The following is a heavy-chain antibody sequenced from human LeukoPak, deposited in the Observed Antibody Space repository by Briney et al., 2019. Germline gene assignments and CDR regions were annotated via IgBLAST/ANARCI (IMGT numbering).Heavy chain of an antibody. CDR1: GGSISSYY. J-gene: IGHJ4*02. CDR3: AREGYYYIWGSYRHYYFEY. Sequence: SETLSLTCTVSGGSISSYYWSWIRQPAGKGLEWIGRIYTSGSTNYNPSLKSRVTMSVDTSKNQFSLKLSSVAAADAAVYYCAREGYYYIWGSYRHYYFEYWGQGTLVTVSS. V-gene: IGHV4-4*07. D-gene: IGHD3-16*02. CDR2: IYTSGST.